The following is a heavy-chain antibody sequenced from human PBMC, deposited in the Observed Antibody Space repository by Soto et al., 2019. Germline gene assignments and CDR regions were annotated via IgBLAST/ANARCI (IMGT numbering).Heavy chain of an antibody. D-gene: IGHD5-18*01. J-gene: IGHJ6*02. CDR3: ARTARDTAMVTPSTYYYYGMDV. CDR2: INPSGGST. Sequence: ASVKVSCKASGYTFTSYYMHWVRQAPGQGLEWMGIINPSGGSTSYAQKFQGRVTMTRDTSTSTVYMGLSSLRSEDTAVYYCARTARDTAMVTPSTYYYYGMDVWGQGTTVTVSS. V-gene: IGHV1-46*01. CDR1: GYTFTSYY.